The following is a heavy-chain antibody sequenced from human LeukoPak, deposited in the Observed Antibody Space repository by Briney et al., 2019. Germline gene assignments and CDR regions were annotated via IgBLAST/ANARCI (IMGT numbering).Heavy chain of an antibody. Sequence: PARSLRLSCAPSGFTFSDYYMSWIRQAPGKGLEWVSYISSSGSTIYYADSVKGRFTISRDNAKNSLYLQMNSLRAEDTAVYYCARLLWFGELIDWFDPWGQGTLGTVSS. CDR2: ISSSGSTI. D-gene: IGHD3-10*01. V-gene: IGHV3-11*01. CDR1: GFTFSDYY. J-gene: IGHJ5*02. CDR3: ARLLWFGELIDWFDP.